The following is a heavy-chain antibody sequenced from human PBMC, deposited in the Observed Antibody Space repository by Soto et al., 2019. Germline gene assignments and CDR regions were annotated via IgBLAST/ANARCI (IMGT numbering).Heavy chain of an antibody. CDR1: GYTFTSYG. CDR2: ISSYNGNT. Sequence: EASVKVSCKASGYTFTSYGISWVRQAPGQGLEWMGWISSYNGNTNYEQKVQGRVTMTTDKSTSTTYMELRSLRSDDTAVYYCARGPRYCSSTSCFSGVTWFDPWGQGTLVTVSS. D-gene: IGHD2-2*01. V-gene: IGHV1-18*04. CDR3: ARGPRYCSSTSCFSGVTWFDP. J-gene: IGHJ5*02.